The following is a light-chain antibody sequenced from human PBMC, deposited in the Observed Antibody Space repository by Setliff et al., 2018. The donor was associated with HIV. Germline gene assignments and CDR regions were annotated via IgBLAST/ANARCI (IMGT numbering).Light chain of an antibody. V-gene: IGLV2-14*03. CDR1: SSDVGGYNF. CDR2: DVT. CDR3: GSYPSGSTLGV. J-gene: IGLJ1*01. Sequence: LAQPASVSGSPGQSITISCTGTSSDVGGYNFVSWYQHHPGKAPKLIIYDVTKRPSGVSHRFSGSKSANTASLTISGLRAEDEADYYCGSYPSGSTLGVFGTGTKV.